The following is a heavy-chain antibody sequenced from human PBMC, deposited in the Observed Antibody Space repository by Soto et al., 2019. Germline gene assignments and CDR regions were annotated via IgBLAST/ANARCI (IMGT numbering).Heavy chain of an antibody. CDR2: IYHSGST. J-gene: IGHJ4*02. Sequence: PSETLSLTCAVSGGSISSGGYSWSWIRQPPGKGLEWIGYIYHSGSTYYNPSLKSRVTISVDRSKNQFSLKLSSVTAADTAVYYCARTRVGSMLILVVLSAIYYFVYWGPGTLVTVSS. V-gene: IGHV4-30-2*01. CDR3: ARTRVGSMLILVVLSAIYYFVY. D-gene: IGHD3-22*01. CDR1: GGSISSGGYS.